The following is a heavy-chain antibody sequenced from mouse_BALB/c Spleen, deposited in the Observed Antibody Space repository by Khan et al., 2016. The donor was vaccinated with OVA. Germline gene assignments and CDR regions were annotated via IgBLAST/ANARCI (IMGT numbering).Heavy chain of an antibody. D-gene: IGHD1-2*01. CDR1: GFSLTSYG. V-gene: IGHV2-3*01. Sequence: QVQLKELGPGLVAPSQSLSITCTVSGFSLTSYGVNWVRQPPGKGLEWLGVIWGDGSTNYHSTLMSRLSISKDNSQSQAFLKLSSLQTDDTATYYCAKWGTANYYAMDYWGQGTSVTVSS. CDR2: IWGDGST. CDR3: AKWGTANYYAMDY. J-gene: IGHJ4*01.